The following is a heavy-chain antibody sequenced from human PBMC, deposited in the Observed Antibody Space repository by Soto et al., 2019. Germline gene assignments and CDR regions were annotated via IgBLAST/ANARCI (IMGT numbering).Heavy chain of an antibody. J-gene: IGHJ6*02. Sequence: GASVKVSCKASGYTFTSYGISWVRQAPGQGLEWMGWISAYNGNTNYAQKLQGRVTMTTDTSTSTAYMELRSLRSDDTAVYYCARVNGDYTYYYYYGMDVWGQGTTVTVSS. V-gene: IGHV1-18*01. CDR2: ISAYNGNT. CDR3: ARVNGDYTYYYYYGMDV. CDR1: GYTFTSYG. D-gene: IGHD4-17*01.